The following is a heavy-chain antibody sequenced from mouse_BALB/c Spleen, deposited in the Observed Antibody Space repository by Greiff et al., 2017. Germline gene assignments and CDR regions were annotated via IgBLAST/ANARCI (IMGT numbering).Heavy chain of an antibody. CDR1: GYTFTDYE. Sequence: VQLQQSGAELVRPGASVTLSCKASGYTFTDYEMHWVKQTPVHGLEWIGAIDPETGGTAYNQKFKGKATLTADKSSSTAYMELRSLTSEDSAVYYCTRFDYDGFAYWGQGTLVTVSA. CDR3: TRFDYDGFAY. D-gene: IGHD2-4*01. J-gene: IGHJ3*01. V-gene: IGHV1-15*01. CDR2: IDPETGGT.